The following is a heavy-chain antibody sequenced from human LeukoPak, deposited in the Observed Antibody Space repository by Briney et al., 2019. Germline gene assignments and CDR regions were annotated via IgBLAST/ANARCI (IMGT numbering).Heavy chain of an antibody. CDR3: ARVGDHYHWYLDL. J-gene: IGHJ2*01. V-gene: IGHV3-23*01. D-gene: IGHD3-10*01. Sequence: QPGGSLRLSCAASGFTFSSYAMNWVRQAPGKGLEWVSILYSGDTTYYADSVKGRFTVTRDSSKNTLYLHINSLRAVDTAVYYCARVGDHYHWYLDLWGRGALVTAPS. CDR1: GFTFSSYA. CDR2: LYSGDTT.